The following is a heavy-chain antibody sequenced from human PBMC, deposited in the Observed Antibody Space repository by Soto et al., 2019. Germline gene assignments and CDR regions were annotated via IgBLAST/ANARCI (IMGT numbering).Heavy chain of an antibody. Sequence: QVQLEQSGPGLVKPSQTLTLTCNISGGSITSTNHYWSWIRQSPREGLEWIGYIYDSGITHYNPSFKARVTRLGDTSQSQFCLIMHSVTVADSAVYYCAREVSGTGAFDYWGRGTLVTVSS. J-gene: IGHJ4*02. CDR1: GGSITSTNHY. CDR2: IYDSGIT. CDR3: AREVSGTGAFDY. V-gene: IGHV4-31*02.